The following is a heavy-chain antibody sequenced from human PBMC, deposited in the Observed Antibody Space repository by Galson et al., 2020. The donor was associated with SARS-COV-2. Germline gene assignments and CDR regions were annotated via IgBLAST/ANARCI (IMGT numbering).Heavy chain of an antibody. CDR3: AKEQNFITGTQYDHDNGMDF. V-gene: IGHV3-30*18. CDR1: GFSFSSYP. Sequence: SLTISCAASGFSFSSYPMHWVRQAPAKGLAWVAVLSYDRRDKQYVDSVQDRLTTPRHNSINTLNLQMNSLRPEDTAVYYCAKEQNFITGTQYDHDNGMDFWGQGTAVTVSS. D-gene: IGHD1-20*01. CDR2: LSYDRRDK. J-gene: IGHJ6*02.